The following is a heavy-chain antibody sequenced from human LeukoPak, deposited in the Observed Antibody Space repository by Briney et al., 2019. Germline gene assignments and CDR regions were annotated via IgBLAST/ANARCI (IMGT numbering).Heavy chain of an antibody. CDR2: IYHSGST. CDR3: ARGGDLGY. CDR1: GYSISSGYY. Sequence: SETLSLTCTVTGYSISSGYYWGWIRQPPGKGLEWIGSIYHSGSTYYNPSLKSRVTISVDTSKNQFSLKLSSVTAADTAVYYCARGGDLGYWGQGTLVTVSS. D-gene: IGHD2-21*02. J-gene: IGHJ4*02. V-gene: IGHV4-38-2*02.